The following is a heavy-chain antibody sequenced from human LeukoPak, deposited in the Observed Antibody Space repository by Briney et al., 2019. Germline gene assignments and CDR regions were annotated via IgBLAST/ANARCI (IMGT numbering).Heavy chain of an antibody. V-gene: IGHV1-8*02. CDR2: MNPNSGNT. CDR3: ARGRGSVLRYFVGGYYYYYYVDV. D-gene: IGHD3-9*01. Sequence: RASVKVSCKASGYTFTSYYMHWVRQAPGQGLEWMGWMNPNSGNTGYAQKFQGRVTMTRNTSISTAYMELSSLRSEDTAVYYCARGRGSVLRYFVGGYYYYYYVDVWGKGTTVTISS. CDR1: GYTFTSYY. J-gene: IGHJ6*03.